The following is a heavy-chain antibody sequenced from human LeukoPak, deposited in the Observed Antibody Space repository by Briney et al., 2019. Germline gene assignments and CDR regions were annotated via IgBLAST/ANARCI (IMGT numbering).Heavy chain of an antibody. V-gene: IGHV4-30-4*08. D-gene: IGHD2-21*01. CDR1: GGSISSGDYY. CDR3: ARVPLYCGGDCLYFDY. Sequence: PSETLSLTCTVSGGSISSGDYYWSWIRQPPGEGLEWIGYIYYSGSTYYNPSLKSRVTISVDTSKNQFSLKLSSVTAADTAVYYCARVPLYCGGDCLYFDYWGQGTLVTVSS. J-gene: IGHJ4*02. CDR2: IYYSGST.